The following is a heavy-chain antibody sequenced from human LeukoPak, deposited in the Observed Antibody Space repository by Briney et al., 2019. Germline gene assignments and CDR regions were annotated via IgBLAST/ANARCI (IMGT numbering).Heavy chain of an antibody. CDR3: ARTTNYDSSRYHYYFDY. CDR1: GFTFSSYW. Sequence: PGGSLRPSCAASGFTFSSYWMSWVRQAPGRGLEWVANIKQDESEKYYVDSVKGRFTFSRDNAKKSLYLQMNSLRAEDTAIYYCARTTNYDSSRYHYYFDYWGQGTLVTVSS. V-gene: IGHV3-7*05. D-gene: IGHD3-22*01. J-gene: IGHJ4*02. CDR2: IKQDESEK.